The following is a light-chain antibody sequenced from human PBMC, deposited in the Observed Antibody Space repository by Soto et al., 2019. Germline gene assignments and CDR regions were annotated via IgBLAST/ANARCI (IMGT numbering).Light chain of an antibody. Sequence: DIVMTQSPPSLTVTPGEPASISFRSIQRLLHSNGNTFLDWYLQKPGQSPQLLIYLGSNRASGVPDRVSGSEAGTDFTLKISRVEAEDVGVYYCMQALQTPYTFGQGT. CDR2: LGS. CDR1: QRLLHSNGNTF. J-gene: IGKJ2*01. CDR3: MQALQTPYT. V-gene: IGKV2-28*01.